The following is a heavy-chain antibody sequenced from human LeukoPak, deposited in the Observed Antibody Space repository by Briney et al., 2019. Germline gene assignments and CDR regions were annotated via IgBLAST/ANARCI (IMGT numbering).Heavy chain of an antibody. D-gene: IGHD2/OR15-2a*01. CDR1: GGSISSGSYY. J-gene: IGHJ4*02. V-gene: IGHV4-61*02. CDR3: ARGRQYDYFDY. CDR2: IYTSGST. Sequence: PSQTLSLTCTVSGGSISSGSYYWSWIRQPPGKGLEWIGRIYTSGSTNYNPSLKSRVTMSVDTSKNQFSLKLSSVTAADTAVYYCARGRQYDYFDYWGQGTLVTVSS.